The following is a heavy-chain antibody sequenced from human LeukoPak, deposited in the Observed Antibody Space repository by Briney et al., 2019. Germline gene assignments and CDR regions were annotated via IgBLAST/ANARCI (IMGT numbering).Heavy chain of an antibody. CDR3: AKDSTDQYYFDA. Sequence: GGSLRLSCAASGFTFSSYGMHWVRQDPGKGLEWVAVISYDGSDMYYAASVKGRFTIYRDTSKNTLYLQMNSLRAEDTAVYYCAKDSTDQYYFDAWGQGTLVTVSS. CDR1: GFTFSSYG. V-gene: IGHV3-30*18. CDR2: ISYDGSDM. J-gene: IGHJ4*02.